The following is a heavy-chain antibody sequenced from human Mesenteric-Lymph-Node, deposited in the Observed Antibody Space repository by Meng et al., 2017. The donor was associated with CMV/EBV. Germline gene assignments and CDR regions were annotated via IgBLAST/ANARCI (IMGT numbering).Heavy chain of an antibody. D-gene: IGHD3-3*01. CDR2: ISSSSSYI. CDR3: ARDRLIDFWSGFYYYYGMDV. Sequence: GESLKISCAASGFTFSRNSMNWVRQVLGKGLEWVSSISSSSSYIYYADSVKGRFTISRDNAKNSLYLQMNSLRAEDTAVYYCARDRLIDFWSGFYYYYGMDVWGQGTTVTVSS. V-gene: IGHV3-21*06. CDR1: GFTFSRNS. J-gene: IGHJ6*02.